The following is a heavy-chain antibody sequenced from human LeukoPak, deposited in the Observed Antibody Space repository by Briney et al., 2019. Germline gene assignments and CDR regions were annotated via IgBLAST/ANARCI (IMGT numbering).Heavy chain of an antibody. CDR2: IPYDGSNK. D-gene: IGHD3-22*01. CDR3: ATEYYYYDSSGYSDY. J-gene: IGHJ4*02. Sequence: GGSLRLSCAASGFTFSSYGMHWVRQAPGKGLEWVAVIPYDGSNKYYADSVKGRFTISRDNSKNTLYLQMNSLRAEDTAVYYCATEYYYYDSSGYSDYWGQGTLVTVSS. V-gene: IGHV3-30*03. CDR1: GFTFSSYG.